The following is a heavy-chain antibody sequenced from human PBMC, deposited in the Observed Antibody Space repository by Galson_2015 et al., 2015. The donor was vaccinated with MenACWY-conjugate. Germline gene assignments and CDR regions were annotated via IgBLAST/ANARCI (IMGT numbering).Heavy chain of an antibody. V-gene: IGHV3-23*01. CDR2: VTGGDEGT. J-gene: IGHJ5*02. CDR3: AQLTSP. Sequence: SLRLSCAASGFTFTRADLSWVRQAPGKGLEWVSSVTGGDEGTYYADSVKGRFTISRDNSKNTLYLQMNSLRNEDTAVYYCAQLTSPWGQGSLVTVSS. CDR1: GFTFTRAD. D-gene: IGHD3-9*01.